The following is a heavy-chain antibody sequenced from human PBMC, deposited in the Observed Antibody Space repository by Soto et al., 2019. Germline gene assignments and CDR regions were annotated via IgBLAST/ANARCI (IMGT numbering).Heavy chain of an antibody. CDR1: GGSISSSSYY. CDR2: NYYSVSP. Sequence: SETLSLTCTVSGGSISSSSYYWGWIRQPPGKGLEWIGSNYYSVSPYYNPSLKSRVTISVDTSKNQFSLKLSSVTAADTAVYYRASRLFRYNWNNNWYEHSWPGTLLTVAS. V-gene: IGHV4-39*01. CDR3: ASRLFRYNWNNNWYEH. J-gene: IGHJ5*02. D-gene: IGHD1-1*01.